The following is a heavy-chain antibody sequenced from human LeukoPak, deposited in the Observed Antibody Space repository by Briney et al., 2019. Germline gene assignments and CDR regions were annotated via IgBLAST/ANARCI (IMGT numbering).Heavy chain of an antibody. CDR1: GGTFSSYA. CDR2: IIPIFGTA. CDR3: ARDNSSGYSSFDY. Sequence: SVKVSCKASGGTFSSYAISWVRQAPGQGLEWMGGIIPIFGTANYAQKFQGRVTITADKSTSTAYMELSSLRSEDTAVYYCARDNSSGYSSFDYWGQGTLVTVSS. J-gene: IGHJ4*02. D-gene: IGHD3-22*01. V-gene: IGHV1-69*06.